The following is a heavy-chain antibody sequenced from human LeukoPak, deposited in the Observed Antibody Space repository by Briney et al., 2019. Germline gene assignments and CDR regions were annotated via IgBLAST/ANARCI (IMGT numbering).Heavy chain of an antibody. V-gene: IGHV3-23*01. Sequence: PGGSLRLSCAASGFTFSSYAMSWVRQAPGGGLEWVSAISGSGGSTYYADSVKGRFTISRDNSKNTLYLQMNSLRAEDTAVYYCAKDPDVLLWFGELSFIDYWGQGTLVTVSS. CDR2: ISGSGGST. CDR1: GFTFSSYA. D-gene: IGHD3-10*01. CDR3: AKDPDVLLWFGELSFIDY. J-gene: IGHJ4*02.